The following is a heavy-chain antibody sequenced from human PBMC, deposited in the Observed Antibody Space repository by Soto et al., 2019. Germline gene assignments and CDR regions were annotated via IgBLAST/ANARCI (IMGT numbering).Heavy chain of an antibody. CDR3: ARGGIQLSYAFDH. Sequence: SETLSLTCSVSGTSVSNYYWSWIRQPAGKGLEHIGRIYTSGSTSYNPSLKSRVTMSMDTSQTQVYLNLTSVTAADTAVYYCARGGIQLSYAFDHWGKGILVTVSS. J-gene: IGHJ4*02. CDR2: IYTSGST. D-gene: IGHD3-10*01. CDR1: GTSVSNYY. V-gene: IGHV4-4*07.